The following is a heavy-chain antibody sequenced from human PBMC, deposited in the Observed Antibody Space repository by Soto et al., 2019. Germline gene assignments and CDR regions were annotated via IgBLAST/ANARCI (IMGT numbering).Heavy chain of an antibody. CDR1: GYTFTGYY. CDR2: SNPNTGGT. D-gene: IGHD3-16*01. CDR3: AREQLLYQGRFER. V-gene: IGHV1-2*02. Sequence: ASVKVSCKFSGYTFTGYYRYWVRQASGQGLEWMGWSNPNTGGTNYAQKFQGRFTMTRDTSISTAYMELGRLTSDDTAVYLCAREQLLYQGRFERWGQGPMISAAS. J-gene: IGHJ5*02.